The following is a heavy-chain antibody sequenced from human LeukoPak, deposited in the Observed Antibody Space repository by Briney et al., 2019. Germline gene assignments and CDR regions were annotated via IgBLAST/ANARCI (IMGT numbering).Heavy chain of an antibody. CDR1: GGSISSYY. CDR3: AGNDYYSNYDVPP. Sequence: SETLSLTCTVSGGSISSYYWSWIRQPPGKGLEWIGYIYYSGSTNYNPSLKSRVTISVDTSKNQFSLKLSSVTAADTAVYYCAGNDYYSNYDVPPWGQGTLVTVSS. V-gene: IGHV4-59*08. D-gene: IGHD4-11*01. J-gene: IGHJ5*02. CDR2: IYYSGST.